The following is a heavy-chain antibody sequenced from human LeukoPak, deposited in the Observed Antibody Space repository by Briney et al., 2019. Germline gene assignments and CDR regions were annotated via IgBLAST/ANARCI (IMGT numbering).Heavy chain of an antibody. CDR3: AKAANRDVVVVVAANYFDY. CDR1: GFTFSSYA. J-gene: IGHJ4*02. CDR2: ISGSGGST. D-gene: IGHD2-15*01. V-gene: IGHV3-23*01. Sequence: GGSLRLSCAASGFTFSSYAMSWVRQAPGKGLEWASAISGSGGSTYYADSVKGRFTISRDNSKNTLYLRMNSLRAEDTAVYYCAKAANRDVVVVVAANYFDYWGQGTLVTVSS.